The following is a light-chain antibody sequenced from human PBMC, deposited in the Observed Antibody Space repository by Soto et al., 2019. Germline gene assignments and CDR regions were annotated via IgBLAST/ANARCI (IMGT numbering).Light chain of an antibody. J-gene: IGKJ3*01. Sequence: EVVLRQSPATLSLSPGERATLSCRADQSVSANYLAWYQQKPGQAPRLLIYGASSRATGIPDRFSGSGSGTDFTLTISRLEPEDFAVFYCHQYGSSPFTFGPGTKVDIK. CDR1: QSVSANY. CDR2: GAS. V-gene: IGKV3-20*01. CDR3: HQYGSSPFT.